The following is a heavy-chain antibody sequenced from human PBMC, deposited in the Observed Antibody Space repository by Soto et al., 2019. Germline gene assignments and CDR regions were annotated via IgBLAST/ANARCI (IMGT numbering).Heavy chain of an antibody. CDR2: VNANNGDT. CDR3: ARVEVYGDHSGLY. CDR1: GYTFSSYD. J-gene: IGHJ4*02. D-gene: IGHD4-17*01. V-gene: IGHV1-3*01. Sequence: ASVKVSCKASGYTFSSYDITWVRQAAGQRLEWMGWVNANNGDTKYTQKFQGRLTITRDTSASTANMALSSLRSEDTAEYFCARVEVYGDHSGLYWGQGTRVTVS.